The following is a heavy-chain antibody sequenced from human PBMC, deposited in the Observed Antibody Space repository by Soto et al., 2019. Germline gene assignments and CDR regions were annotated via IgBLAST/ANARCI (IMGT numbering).Heavy chain of an antibody. CDR1: GGTFSSYA. CDR3: VRDPWNY. Sequence: ASVKVSCKASGGTFSSYAISWVRQAPGQGLEWMGIISPRGEITTYSQNFQGRVTMTTDTSTSTMYMELSSLTSEDTAVYFCVRDPWNYWGQGALVTVSS. CDR2: ISPRGEIT. J-gene: IGHJ4*02. V-gene: IGHV1-46*01. D-gene: IGHD1-1*01.